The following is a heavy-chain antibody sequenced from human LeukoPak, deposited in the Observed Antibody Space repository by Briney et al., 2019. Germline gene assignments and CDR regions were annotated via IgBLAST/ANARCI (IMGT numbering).Heavy chain of an antibody. CDR1: GGSINSYY. CDR2: TYDSGST. CDR3: ARVQVRELFPDF. Sequence: PSETLSLTCTVSGGSINSYYWSWIRQLPGKGLQSIGYTYDSGSTRYNPSLKSRVTMSVDTSNNQFSMNLTSVTAADTAVYYCARVQVRELFPDFWGQGTLVTVSS. D-gene: IGHD3-10*01. J-gene: IGHJ4*02. V-gene: IGHV4-59*01.